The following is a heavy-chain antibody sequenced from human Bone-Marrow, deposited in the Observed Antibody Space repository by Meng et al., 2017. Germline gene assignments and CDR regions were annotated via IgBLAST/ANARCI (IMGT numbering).Heavy chain of an antibody. Sequence: SVKVSCKASGYTFTSYYMQWVRQARGQRLEWIGWIVVGSGNTNYAQKFQERVTITRDMSTSTAYMELSSLRSEDTAVYYCAADQRPLLAAARYYYGMDVWGQGTTVTVSS. CDR2: IVVGSGNT. D-gene: IGHD6-25*01. CDR3: AADQRPLLAAARYYYGMDV. CDR1: GYTFTSYY. V-gene: IGHV1-58*02. J-gene: IGHJ6*02.